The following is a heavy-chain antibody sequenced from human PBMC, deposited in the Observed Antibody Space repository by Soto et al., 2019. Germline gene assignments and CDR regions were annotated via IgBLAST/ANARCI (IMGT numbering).Heavy chain of an antibody. J-gene: IGHJ4*02. D-gene: IGHD6-13*01. V-gene: IGHV3-74*01. CDR2: IDTSGHST. CDR1: GFVFTNFW. Sequence: GGSLRLSCEASGFVFTNFWMHWVRHVPGKGLVWVARIDTSGHSTNYAESVKGRFTISRDNAKNTVSLQMNSLRVEDTGVYYCAKDSWYFDLWSQGSQVTV. CDR3: AKDSWYFDL.